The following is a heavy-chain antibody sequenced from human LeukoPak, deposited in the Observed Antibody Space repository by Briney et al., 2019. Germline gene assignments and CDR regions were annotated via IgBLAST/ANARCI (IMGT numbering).Heavy chain of an antibody. D-gene: IGHD6-19*01. Sequence: ASLKVSCKASGNTFTSYDINWVGQATGQGLEWMGWMNPNSGNTGYAQKFQGRVTMTRNTSISTAYMELSSLRSEDTAVYYCARGRTVAGRGAVGYWGQGTLVTVSS. CDR2: MNPNSGNT. J-gene: IGHJ4*02. CDR3: ARGRTVAGRGAVGY. CDR1: GNTFTSYD. V-gene: IGHV1-8*01.